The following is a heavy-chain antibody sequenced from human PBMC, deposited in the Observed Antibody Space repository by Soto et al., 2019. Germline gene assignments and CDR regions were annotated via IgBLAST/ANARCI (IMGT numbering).Heavy chain of an antibody. V-gene: IGHV3-48*02. CDR3: ASGVRLDY. Sequence: GGSPRLSCAASGFTFSSYSMNWVRQAPGKGLEWVSYISSGSSTIYYADSVRGRFTISRDNARDSLYLQMNSLRDEDTAVYYCASGVRLDYWGQGTLVTVSS. CDR1: GFTFSSYS. D-gene: IGHD3-16*01. CDR2: ISSGSSTI. J-gene: IGHJ4*02.